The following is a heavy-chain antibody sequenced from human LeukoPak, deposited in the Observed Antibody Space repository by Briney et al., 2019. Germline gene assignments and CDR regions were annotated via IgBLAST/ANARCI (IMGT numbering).Heavy chain of an antibody. J-gene: IGHJ4*02. CDR3: TRNEL. Sequence: GGTLRLSFAGSGVIFSTSWMSWVRQAPGKGLEWVANIKEGGSEKHCVDSVRGRFTISRDNAKNSLYLQMSILRGEDTAVYYCTRNELRGQGTLVTV. D-gene: IGHD4-23*01. CDR1: GVIFSTSW. CDR2: IKEGGSEK. V-gene: IGHV3-7*01.